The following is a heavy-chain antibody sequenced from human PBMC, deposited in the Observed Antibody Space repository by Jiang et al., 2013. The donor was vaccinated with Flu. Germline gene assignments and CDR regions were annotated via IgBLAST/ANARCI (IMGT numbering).Heavy chain of an antibody. D-gene: IGHD3-3*01. Sequence: WVRQAPGQGLEWMGRVSVYNGNTNYVPKFQDRVTMTIDTSTSTAYMELSSLRSEDTAVYYCARAKGGKKNFWSGSPISGWFDPWGQGTLVTVSS. CDR3: ARAKGGKKNFWSGSPISGWFDP. CDR2: VSVYNGNT. J-gene: IGHJ5*02. V-gene: IGHV1-18*01.